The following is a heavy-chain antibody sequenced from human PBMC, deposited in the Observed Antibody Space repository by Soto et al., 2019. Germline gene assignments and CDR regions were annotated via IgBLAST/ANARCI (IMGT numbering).Heavy chain of an antibody. CDR3: AKDGYSGSYYDY. D-gene: IGHD1-26*01. Sequence: PVGSLRLSCAASGFTFSSYGMHWVRQAPGKGLEWVAVISYDGSNKYYADSVKGRFTISRDNSKNTLYLQMNSLRAEDTAVYYCAKDGYSGSYYDYWGQGTLVTVSS. CDR1: GFTFSSYG. CDR2: ISYDGSNK. V-gene: IGHV3-30*18. J-gene: IGHJ4*02.